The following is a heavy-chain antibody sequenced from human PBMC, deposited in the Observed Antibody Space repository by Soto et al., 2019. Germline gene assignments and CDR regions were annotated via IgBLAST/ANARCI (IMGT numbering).Heavy chain of an antibody. V-gene: IGHV4-61*01. Sequence: QVQLQESGPGLVKPSETLSLTCTVSGDSVTSVSDYWSWIRQPPGKGLEWIGYIYYSGSADYNPSLGSRVNISTDTSKNQFSLKLTSVTAADTAVYYCARGVGFGYYYYHMDLWGQGTTVTVSS. CDR3: ARGVGFGYYYYHMDL. CDR1: GDSVTSVSDY. CDR2: IYYSGSA. D-gene: IGHD3-10*01. J-gene: IGHJ6*02.